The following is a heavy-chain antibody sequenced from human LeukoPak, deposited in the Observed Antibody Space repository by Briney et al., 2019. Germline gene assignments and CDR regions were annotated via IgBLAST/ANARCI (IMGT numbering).Heavy chain of an antibody. Sequence: SETLSLTCTVSGGSISSYYWSWIRQPPGKGLEWIGYIYTSGSTNYNPSLKSRVTISVGTSKNQFSLKLSSVTAADTAVYYCARRWVAAAGTRWFDPWGQGTLVTVSS. CDR3: ARRWVAAAGTRWFDP. V-gene: IGHV4-4*09. D-gene: IGHD6-13*01. J-gene: IGHJ5*02. CDR2: IYTSGST. CDR1: GGSISSYY.